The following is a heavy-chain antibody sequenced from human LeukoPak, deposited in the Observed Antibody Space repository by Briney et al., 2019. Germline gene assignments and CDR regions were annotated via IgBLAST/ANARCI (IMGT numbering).Heavy chain of an antibody. J-gene: IGHJ4*02. CDR1: GGTFSSYA. CDR2: SIPIFGAG. CDR3: ARDSYSRVFDY. D-gene: IGHD3-22*01. V-gene: IGHV1-69*01. Sequence: SVKVSFTASGGTFSSYAISWVRKPPGQGIEWEGGSIPIFGAGNYAQNFQGRVTITPDESTSTAYMELSSLRSEDTAVYYCARDSYSRVFDYWGQGTLVTVSS.